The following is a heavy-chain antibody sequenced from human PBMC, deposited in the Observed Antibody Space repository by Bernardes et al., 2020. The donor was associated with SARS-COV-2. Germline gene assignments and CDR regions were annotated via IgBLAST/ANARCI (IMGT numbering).Heavy chain of an antibody. J-gene: IGHJ4*02. D-gene: IGHD3-22*01. CDR1: GGSFSGYY. CDR2: INHSGST. V-gene: IGHV4-34*01. CDR3: ARGRSSIHMILVVFTGGIFYFDY. Sequence: WETLSLTCAVYGGSFSGYYWSWIRQPPGKGLEWIGEINHSGSTNYNPSLKSRVTISVDTSKNQFSLKLSSVTAADTAVYYCARGRSSIHMILVVFTGGIFYFDYWGQGTLVTVSS.